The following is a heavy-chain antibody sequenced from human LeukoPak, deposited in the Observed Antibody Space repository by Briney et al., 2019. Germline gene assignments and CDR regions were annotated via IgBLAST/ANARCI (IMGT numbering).Heavy chain of an antibody. D-gene: IGHD6-19*01. CDR3: ARLVAVAGLSWYFDY. CDR1: GYSFTTYW. J-gene: IGHJ4*02. Sequence: GESLKISCKGSGYSFTTYWIGWVRQMPGKGLEWMGIIYPGDSDTRYSPSFQGQITFSADKSITTAYLQWSSLKASDTAMYYCARLVAVAGLSWYFDYWGQGALVTVSS. CDR2: IYPGDSDT. V-gene: IGHV5-51*01.